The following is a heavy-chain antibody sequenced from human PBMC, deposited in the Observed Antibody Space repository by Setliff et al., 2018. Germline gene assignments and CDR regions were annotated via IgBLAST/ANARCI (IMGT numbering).Heavy chain of an antibody. J-gene: IGHJ4*02. CDR3: AKVMFGGMYFDY. Sequence: SETLSLTCTVSGGSISSSHYYWDWIRQPPGKGLEWIGSIYFTGSTYYNPSLKSRVTISIGTSKSQFSLNLSSVTAADTAIYYCAKVMFGGMYFDYWGQGVLVTVSS. CDR2: IYFTGST. D-gene: IGHD2-15*01. CDR1: GGSISSSHYY. V-gene: IGHV4-39*07.